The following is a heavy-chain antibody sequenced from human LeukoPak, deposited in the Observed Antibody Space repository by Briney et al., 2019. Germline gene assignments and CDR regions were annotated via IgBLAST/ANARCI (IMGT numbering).Heavy chain of an antibody. CDR3: AKDIGWSIAVAGIDY. J-gene: IGHJ4*02. CDR2: ISGSGGST. D-gene: IGHD6-19*01. CDR1: GFTFSSYG. Sequence: PGGSLRLSCEGSGFTFSSYGMSWVRQAPGKGLEWVSAISGSGGSTYYADSVKGRFTISRDNSKNTLYLQMNSLRAEDTAVYYCAKDIGWSIAVAGIDYWGQGTLVTVSS. V-gene: IGHV3-23*01.